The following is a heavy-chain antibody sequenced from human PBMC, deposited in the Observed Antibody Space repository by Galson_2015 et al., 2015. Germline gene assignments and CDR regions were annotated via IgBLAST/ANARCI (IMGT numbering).Heavy chain of an antibody. D-gene: IGHD3-22*01. CDR1: GYTFTSNG. V-gene: IGHV1-18*01. J-gene: IGHJ4*02. CDR2: VSPYNGNT. Sequence: SVKVSCKAYGYTFTSNGITWVRQAPGQGLEWMGWVSPYNGNTNYAQKLQGRVTMTTDTSTGTAYMDLRSLRSDDTAVYYCARWTTYDSTGYYSHWGQGTLVTVSS. CDR3: ARWTTYDSTGYYSH.